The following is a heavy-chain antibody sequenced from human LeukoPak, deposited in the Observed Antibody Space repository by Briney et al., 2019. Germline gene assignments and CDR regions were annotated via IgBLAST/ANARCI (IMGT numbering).Heavy chain of an antibody. Sequence: SETLSLTCAVYGGSFSGDFWSWIRQSPGKGLEWIGEINHSGSTNYNPSLKSRVTISVDTSKNQFSLKLSSVTAADTAVYYCARRCGGGSCYDFDYWGQGTLVTVSS. CDR2: INHSGST. CDR1: GGSFSGDF. CDR3: ARRCGGGSCYDFDY. J-gene: IGHJ4*02. V-gene: IGHV4-34*01. D-gene: IGHD2-15*01.